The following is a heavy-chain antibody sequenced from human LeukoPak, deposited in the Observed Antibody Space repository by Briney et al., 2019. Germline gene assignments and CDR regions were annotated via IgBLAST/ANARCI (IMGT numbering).Heavy chain of an antibody. V-gene: IGHV4-4*08. CDR1: GGSISSYY. Sequence: SETLSLTCTVSGGSISSYYWSWIRQPPGKGLEWIGRIYTSGSTNYNPSLKSRVTISVDTSKNQFSLKLSSVTAADTAVYYCARAFWSGGWFDPWGQGTLVTVSS. CDR2: IYTSGST. CDR3: ARAFWSGGWFDP. J-gene: IGHJ5*02. D-gene: IGHD3-3*01.